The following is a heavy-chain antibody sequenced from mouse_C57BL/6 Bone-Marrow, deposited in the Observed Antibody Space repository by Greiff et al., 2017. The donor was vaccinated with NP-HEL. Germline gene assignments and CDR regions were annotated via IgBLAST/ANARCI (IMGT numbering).Heavy chain of an antibody. CDR1: GYTFTSYW. J-gene: IGHJ2*01. CDR2: IYPGSGST. Sequence: VQLQQPGAELVKPGASVKMSCKASGYTFTSYWITWVKQRPGQGLEWIGDIYPGSGSTNYNEKFKSKATLTVDTSSSTAYMQLSSLTSEDSAVYYCARVSCYYGSSRDYWGQGTTLTVSS. D-gene: IGHD1-1*01. V-gene: IGHV1-55*01. CDR3: ARVSCYYGSSRDY.